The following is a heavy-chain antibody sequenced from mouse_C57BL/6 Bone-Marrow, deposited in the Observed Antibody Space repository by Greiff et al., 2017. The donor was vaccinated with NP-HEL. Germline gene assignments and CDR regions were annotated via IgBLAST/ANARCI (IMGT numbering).Heavy chain of an antibody. V-gene: IGHV14-3*01. J-gene: IGHJ4*01. D-gene: IGHD1-1*01. Sequence: EVQLQQSVAELVRPGASVKLSCTASGFNIKNTYMHWVKQRSEQGLEWIGRIDPANGNTKYAPKFQGKATITADTSSNTAYLQLSSLTSEDTAIYYWARCFDYGSRSYYAMDYWGQGTSVTVSS. CDR2: IDPANGNT. CDR3: ARCFDYGSRSYYAMDY. CDR1: GFNIKNTY.